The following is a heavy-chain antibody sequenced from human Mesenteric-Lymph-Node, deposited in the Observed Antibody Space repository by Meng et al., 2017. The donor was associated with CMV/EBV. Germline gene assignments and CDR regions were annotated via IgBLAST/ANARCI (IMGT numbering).Heavy chain of an antibody. V-gene: IGHV4-59*01. CDR3: ARGVRVVVVPAAIPHYDY. Sequence: GSLRLSCTVSGGSISSYYWSWIRQPPGKGLEWIGYIYYSGSTNYNPSLKSRVTISVDTSKNQFSLKLSSVTAADTAVYYCARGVRVVVVPAAIPHYDYWGQGTLVTVSS. D-gene: IGHD2-2*02. CDR2: IYYSGST. J-gene: IGHJ4*02. CDR1: GGSISSYY.